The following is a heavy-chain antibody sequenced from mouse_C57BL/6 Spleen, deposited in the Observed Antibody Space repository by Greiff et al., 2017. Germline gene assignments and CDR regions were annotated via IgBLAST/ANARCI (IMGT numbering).Heavy chain of an antibody. J-gene: IGHJ2*01. CDR1: GYTFPDYE. Sequence: VQLVESGAELVRPGASVTLSFKASGYTFPDYEMHWVKQTPVHGLEWIGAIDPETGGTAYNQKFKGKAILTADKSSSTAYMELRSLTSEDSAVYYCTRGDHYFDYWGQGTTLTVSS. CDR3: TRGDHYFDY. CDR2: IDPETGGT. V-gene: IGHV1-15*01. D-gene: IGHD3-3*01.